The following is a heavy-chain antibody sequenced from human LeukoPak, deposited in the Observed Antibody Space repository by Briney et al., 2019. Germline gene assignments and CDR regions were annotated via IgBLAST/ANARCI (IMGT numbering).Heavy chain of an antibody. CDR2: FDPEDGET. D-gene: IGHD6-19*01. CDR3: AYQGAVAGPFDY. Sequence: GASVKVSCKVSGYTLTELSMHWVRQAPGKGLEWMGGFDPEDGETIYAQKFQGRVTMTEDTSTDTAYMELSSLRSEDTAVYYCAYQGAVAGPFDYWGQGTLVTVSS. V-gene: IGHV1-24*01. CDR1: GYTLTELS. J-gene: IGHJ4*02.